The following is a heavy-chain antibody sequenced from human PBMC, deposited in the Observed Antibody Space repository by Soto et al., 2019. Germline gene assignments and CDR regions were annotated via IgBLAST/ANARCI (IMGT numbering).Heavy chain of an antibody. V-gene: IGHV4-59*08. CDR3: ARRSMIAAAGTRGSNWFDP. Sequence: PSETLSLTCTVSGGSISSYYWSWIRQPPGKGLEWIGYIYYSGSTNYNPSLKSRVTISVDTSKNQFSLKLSSVTAADTAVYYCARRSMIAAAGTRGSNWFDPWGQGTLVTVSS. CDR1: GGSISSYY. J-gene: IGHJ5*02. D-gene: IGHD6-13*01. CDR2: IYYSGST.